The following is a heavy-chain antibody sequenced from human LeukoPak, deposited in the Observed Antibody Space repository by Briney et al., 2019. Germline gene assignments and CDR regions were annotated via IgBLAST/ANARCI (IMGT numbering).Heavy chain of an antibody. D-gene: IGHD5-18*01. CDR1: GFTFSSYG. Sequence: GRSLRLSCAASGFTFSSYGMHWLRQAPGKGLEWVADITCGRCNKYYADSVKGRFTISRDNSKNTLYLKMNSLRAEDAAVYYCARGLGDSSDAFDIWGQGTMVTVSS. V-gene: IGHV3-33*01. CDR3: ARGLGDSSDAFDI. J-gene: IGHJ3*02. CDR2: ITCGRCNK.